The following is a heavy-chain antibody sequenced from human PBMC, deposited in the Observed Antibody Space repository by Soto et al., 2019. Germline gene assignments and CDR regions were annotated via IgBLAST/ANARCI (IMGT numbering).Heavy chain of an antibody. CDR1: GFTFSDSP. Sequence: EVQLVQSGGGLVQPGGSLKLSCAASGFTFSDSPMHWVRQASGKGLEWVGRIRTKANSYATTYGASVKGSFTISREDSKNTAYLQMNSLETEDTAVYYCTRAGDPGILWGMDVWGQGATVTVSS. CDR2: IRTKANSYAT. D-gene: IGHD2-21*01. J-gene: IGHJ6*02. CDR3: TRAGDPGILWGMDV. V-gene: IGHV3-73*02.